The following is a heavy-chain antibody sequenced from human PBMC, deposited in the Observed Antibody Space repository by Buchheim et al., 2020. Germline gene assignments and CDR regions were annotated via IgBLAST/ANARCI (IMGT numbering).Heavy chain of an antibody. Sequence: EVQLLESGGGLVQPGGSLRLSCAASGFTFSSYAMSWVRQAPGKGLEWVSSISGSGGSTYYADSVKGRFTISRDNSKNTLYLQMKSLRAEDTAVYYCAKKGYGSSTSFNWFDPWGQGTL. J-gene: IGHJ5*02. CDR1: GFTFSSYA. CDR2: ISGSGGST. V-gene: IGHV3-23*01. CDR3: AKKGYGSSTSFNWFDP. D-gene: IGHD2-2*01.